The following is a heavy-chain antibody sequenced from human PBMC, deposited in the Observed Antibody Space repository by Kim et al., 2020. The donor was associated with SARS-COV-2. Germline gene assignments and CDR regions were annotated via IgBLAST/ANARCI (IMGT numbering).Heavy chain of an antibody. CDR3: ASSTVTTDFDY. D-gene: IGHD4-17*01. J-gene: IGHJ4*02. V-gene: IGHV3-66*01. CDR2: T. Sequence: TYSADSVKGRFTISRDDTKITLYLQMNSLRAEDTAVYYCASSTVTTDFDYWGQGTLVTVSS.